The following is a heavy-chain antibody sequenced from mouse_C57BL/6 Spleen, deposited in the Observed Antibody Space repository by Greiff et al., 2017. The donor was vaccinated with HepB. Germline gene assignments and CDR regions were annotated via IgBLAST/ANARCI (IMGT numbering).Heavy chain of an antibody. V-gene: IGHV1-64*01. D-gene: IGHD1-1*02. CDR2: IHPNSGST. Sequence: QVQLQQPGAELVKPGASVKLSCKASGYTFTSYWMHWVKQRPGQGLEWIGMIHPNSGSTNYNEKFKSKATLTVDKSSSTAYMQLSSLTSEDSAVYYCARCPYGPYAMDYWGQGTSVTVSS. CDR1: GYTFTSYW. CDR3: ARCPYGPYAMDY. J-gene: IGHJ4*01.